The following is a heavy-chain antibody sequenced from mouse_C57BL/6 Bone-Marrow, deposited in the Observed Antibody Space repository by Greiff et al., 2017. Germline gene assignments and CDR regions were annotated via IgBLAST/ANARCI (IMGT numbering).Heavy chain of an antibody. Sequence: QVQLKQPGAELVKPGASVKLSCKASGYTFTSYWMQWVKQRPGQGLEWIGEIDPSDSYTNYNQKFKGKATLTVDTCSSTAYMQLSSLTSEDSAVYYCAREARQLRLQDDYWGQGTTLTVSS. CDR2: IDPSDSYT. CDR3: AREARQLRLQDDY. CDR1: GYTFTSYW. D-gene: IGHD3-2*02. V-gene: IGHV1-50*01. J-gene: IGHJ2*01.